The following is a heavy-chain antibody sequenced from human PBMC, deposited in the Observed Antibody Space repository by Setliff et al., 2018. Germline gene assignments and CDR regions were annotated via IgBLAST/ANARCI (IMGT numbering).Heavy chain of an antibody. V-gene: IGHV3-7*01. CDR3: FGAGTCSY. D-gene: IGHD3-10*01. CDR2: INPHGSEK. J-gene: IGHJ4*02. CDR1: GFTFTTYW. Sequence: PGGSLRLSCAASGFTFTTYWVSWVRQAPGKGLEWLAGINPHGSEKYYADSVKGRFTISRDNAKNSLSLQMNNLRTEDTAVYYCFGAGTCSYWGQGTLVTVSS.